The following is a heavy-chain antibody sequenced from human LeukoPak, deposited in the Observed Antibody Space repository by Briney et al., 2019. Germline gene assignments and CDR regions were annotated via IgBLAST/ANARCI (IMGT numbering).Heavy chain of an antibody. V-gene: IGHV4-34*01. CDR1: GGSFSGYY. J-gene: IGHJ4*02. D-gene: IGHD6-19*01. CDR2: INHSGST. CDR3: ASQQWLVAIFDY. Sequence: SETLSLTCAVYGGSFSGYYWSWIRQPPGKGLEWIGEINHSGSTNYNPSLTRRGTISVDTSKNPFSLKLSSVTAADTAVYYCASQQWLVAIFDYWGQGTLVTVSS.